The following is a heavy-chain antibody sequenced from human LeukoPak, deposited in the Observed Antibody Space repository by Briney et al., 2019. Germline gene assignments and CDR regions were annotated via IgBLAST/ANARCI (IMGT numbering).Heavy chain of an antibody. CDR2: IYYSGST. Sequence: PSETLSLTCTVSGGSISSGDYYWSWIRQPPGKGLEWIGYIYYSGSTYYNPSLKSRVTISVDTSKNQFSLKLSSVTAADTAVYYCARFGYDSSGYYWFDPWGQGTLVTVSS. CDR3: ARFGYDSSGYYWFDP. D-gene: IGHD3-22*01. J-gene: IGHJ5*02. V-gene: IGHV4-30-4*01. CDR1: GGSISSGDYY.